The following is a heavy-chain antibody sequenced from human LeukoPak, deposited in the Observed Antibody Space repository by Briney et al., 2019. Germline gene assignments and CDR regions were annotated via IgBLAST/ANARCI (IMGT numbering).Heavy chain of an antibody. CDR2: MNPNSGNT. Sequence: ASVKVSCKASGYTFTSYDINWVRQATGQGLEWMGWMNPNSGNTGYAQKFQGRVTMTRNTSISTAYMELSSLRSEDTAVYYCARVISGYCSGGSCYTYYFDYWGQGTLVTVSS. D-gene: IGHD2-15*01. V-gene: IGHV1-8*01. J-gene: IGHJ4*02. CDR3: ARVISGYCSGGSCYTYYFDY. CDR1: GYTFTSYD.